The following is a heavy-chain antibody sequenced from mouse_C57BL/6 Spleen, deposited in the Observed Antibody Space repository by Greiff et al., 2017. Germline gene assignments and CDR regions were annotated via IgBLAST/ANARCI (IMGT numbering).Heavy chain of an antibody. V-gene: IGHV5-12*01. D-gene: IGHD2-4*01. Sequence: EVKVVESGGGLVQPGGSLKLSCAASGFTFSDYYMYWVRQTPEKRLEWVAYISNGGGSTYYPDTVKGRFTISRDNAKNTLYLQMSRLKSEDTAMYYCARQDDYDVRYYAMDYWGQGTSVTVSS. J-gene: IGHJ4*01. CDR2: ISNGGGST. CDR1: GFTFSDYY. CDR3: ARQDDYDVRYYAMDY.